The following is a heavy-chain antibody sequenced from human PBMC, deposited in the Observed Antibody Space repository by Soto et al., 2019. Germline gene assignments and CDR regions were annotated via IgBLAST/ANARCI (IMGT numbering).Heavy chain of an antibody. Sequence: SETLSLTCTVSGGSVSSGSYYWSWIRQPPGKGLEWIGYIYYSGSTNYNPSLKSRVTISVDTSKNQFSLKLSSVTAADTAVYYCARAGVVGATTRGDYFDYWGQGTLVTVSS. CDR3: ARAGVVGATTRGDYFDY. CDR1: GGSVSSGSYY. CDR2: IYYSGST. D-gene: IGHD1-26*01. J-gene: IGHJ4*02. V-gene: IGHV4-61*01.